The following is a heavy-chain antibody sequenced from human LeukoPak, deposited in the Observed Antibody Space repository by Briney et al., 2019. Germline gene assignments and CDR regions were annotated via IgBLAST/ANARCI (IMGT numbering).Heavy chain of an antibody. CDR3: AREGPVDCSSTSCYADY. CDR2: ISSSGGHT. CDR1: GFTFNDYY. D-gene: IGHD2-2*01. J-gene: IGHJ4*02. Sequence: GGSLRLSCAASGFTFNDYYMSWIRQAPGKGLEWVSFISSSGGHTNYADSVKGRFTISRDNAKNSLSLQMNSLRGEDTAVYYCAREGPVDCSSTSCYADYWGQGTLVTVSS. V-gene: IGHV3-11*06.